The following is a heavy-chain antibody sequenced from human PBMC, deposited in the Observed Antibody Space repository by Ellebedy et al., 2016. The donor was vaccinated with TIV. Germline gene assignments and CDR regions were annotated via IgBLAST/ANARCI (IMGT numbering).Heavy chain of an antibody. CDR3: ARDTSSYGQDSFDV. D-gene: IGHD3-10*01. V-gene: IGHV4-59*01. CDR1: GGSMTFNY. CDR2: VHESGTT. Sequence: SETLSLTXTVSGGSMTFNYWTWIRQSAGKGLEWIGYVHESGTTAYNPSLNGRFTISMDTTRNQFSLMVHSLTVADTAVYFCARDTSSYGQDSFDVWGQGTAVTVST. J-gene: IGHJ3*01.